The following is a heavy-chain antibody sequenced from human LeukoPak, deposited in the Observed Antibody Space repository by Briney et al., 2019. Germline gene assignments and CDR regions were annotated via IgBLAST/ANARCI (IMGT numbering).Heavy chain of an antibody. Sequence: GESLKISCKGSGYSFTTYWIGWVRQMPGKGLDWMGIIYPSDSGTKYSPSFQGQVTISADKSINTAYLQWTSLKASDTAMCYCAKLRWPEGDRSSFDFWGQGTLVTVSS. CDR2: IYPSDSGT. CDR3: AKLRWPEGDRSSFDF. D-gene: IGHD4-23*01. V-gene: IGHV5-51*01. J-gene: IGHJ4*02. CDR1: GYSFTTYW.